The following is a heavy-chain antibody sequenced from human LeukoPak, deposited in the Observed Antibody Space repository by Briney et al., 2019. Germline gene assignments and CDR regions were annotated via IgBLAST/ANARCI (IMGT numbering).Heavy chain of an antibody. V-gene: IGHV3-48*03. D-gene: IGHD1-14*01. J-gene: IGHJ4*02. CDR3: ARGALRRY. CDR2: ITTSGNII. CDR1: GFTFSSYD. Sequence: GGSLRLSCAASGFTFSSYDMNWVRQAPGKGLECVSYITTSGNIIYYADSVKGRFTISRDNAKNSLYLQMSSLRAEDTAVYYCARGALRRYWGQGALVTVSS.